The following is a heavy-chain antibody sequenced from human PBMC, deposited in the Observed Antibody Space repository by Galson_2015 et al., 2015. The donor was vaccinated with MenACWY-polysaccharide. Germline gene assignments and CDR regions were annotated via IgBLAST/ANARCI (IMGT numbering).Heavy chain of an antibody. Sequence: SLRLSCAASGFTFGSYSMNWVRQVPGKGLEWVAYIRSSGSPIYYADSVRGRFTISRDIAKSSLYLQMNSLRADDTATCYCTRDPHALDFWGQGTLVTVSS. CDR3: TRDPHALDF. D-gene: IGHD2-2*01. J-gene: IGHJ4*02. CDR1: GFTFGSYS. CDR2: IRSSGSPI. V-gene: IGHV3-48*01.